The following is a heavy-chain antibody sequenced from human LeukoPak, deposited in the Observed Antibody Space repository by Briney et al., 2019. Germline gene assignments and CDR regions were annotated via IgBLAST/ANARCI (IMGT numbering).Heavy chain of an antibody. J-gene: IGHJ4*02. D-gene: IGHD5-24*01. CDR2: IYYSGST. CDR3: ASPSRDGYNSPHDY. Sequence: PSETLSLTCTVSGDSVSSGSYYWSWIRQPPGRGLEWIGYIYYSGSTNYNPSLKSRVTISVDTSKNQFSLKLSSVTAADTAVYYCASPSRDGYNSPHDYWGQGTLVTVSS. V-gene: IGHV4-61*01. CDR1: GDSVSSGSYY.